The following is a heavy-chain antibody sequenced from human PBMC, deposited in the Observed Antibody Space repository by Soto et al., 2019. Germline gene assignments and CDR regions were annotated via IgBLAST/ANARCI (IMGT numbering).Heavy chain of an antibody. V-gene: IGHV3-30-3*01. CDR1: GFTFSSYA. Sequence: QVQLVESGGGVVQPGRSLRLSCAASGFTFSSYAMHWVRQAPGKGLEWVAVISYDGSNKYYADSVKGRFTISRDNTKNTLYLQVRSPGAEDRAVYYRARSVVVVAAAAGQGCSEPWGQGTLVAVSS. J-gene: IGHJ5*02. CDR3: ARSVVVVAAAAGQGCSEP. CDR2: ISYDGSNK. D-gene: IGHD2-2*01.